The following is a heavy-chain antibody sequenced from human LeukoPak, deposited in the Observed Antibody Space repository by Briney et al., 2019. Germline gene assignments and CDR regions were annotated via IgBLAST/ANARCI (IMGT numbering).Heavy chain of an antibody. D-gene: IGHD2-2*01. Sequence: PGGSLRLSCAASGFKFDDYAMHWVRQAPGKGLEWVSRISWNSLDIRYTDSVEGRFTISRDNAQNSLYLQMNSLRGEDTAFYYCAKEGAWSTSGPFDYWGQGSLVTVSS. CDR1: GFKFDDYA. V-gene: IGHV3-9*01. CDR2: ISWNSLDI. CDR3: AKEGAWSTSGPFDY. J-gene: IGHJ4*02.